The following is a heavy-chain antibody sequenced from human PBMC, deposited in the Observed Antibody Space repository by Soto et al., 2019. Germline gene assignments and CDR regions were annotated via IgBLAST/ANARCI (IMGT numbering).Heavy chain of an antibody. J-gene: IGHJ4*02. CDR2: ISAYNGNT. Sequence: QVQLVQSGAEVKKPGASVKVSCKASGYTFTRYGISWVRQAPGQGLARVGWISAYNGNTNYAQKLQGRVTMTTDTSTSTAYMELRSLRSDDTAVYYCARDQFDSYGPKGGLDYWGQGTLVTVSS. V-gene: IGHV1-18*01. CDR3: ARDQFDSYGPKGGLDY. CDR1: GYTFTRYG. D-gene: IGHD5-18*01.